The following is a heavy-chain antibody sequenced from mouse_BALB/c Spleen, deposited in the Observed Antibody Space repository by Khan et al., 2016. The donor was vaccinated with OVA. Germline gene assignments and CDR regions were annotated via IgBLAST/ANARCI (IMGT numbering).Heavy chain of an antibody. CDR1: GYTFTDYA. D-gene: IGHD2-3*01. Sequence: QVQLQQPGPELVRPGVSVKISCKGSGYTFTDYAMHWVKQSHAKSLEWIGLISTYSGNTNYNQKFKGKATMTVDKSSSTAYMELARLTSEDSAIYSCARPAYDGYYDYWGQGTTLTVSS. V-gene: IGHV1S137*01. J-gene: IGHJ2*01. CDR2: ISTYSGNT. CDR3: ARPAYDGYYDY.